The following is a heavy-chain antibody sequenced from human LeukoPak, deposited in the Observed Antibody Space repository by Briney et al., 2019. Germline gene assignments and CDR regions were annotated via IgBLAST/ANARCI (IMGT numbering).Heavy chain of an antibody. J-gene: IGHJ5*02. CDR1: GGTFSSYA. D-gene: IGHD2-21*02. V-gene: IGHV1-69*13. CDR2: IIPIFGTA. Sequence: ASVKVSCKASGGTFSSYAISWVRQAPGQGLEWMGGIIPIFGTANYAQKFQGRVTITADESTSTAYMELSSLGSEDTAVYYCARGAIYCCPDARYCGGDCRFDPWGQGTLVTVSS. CDR3: ARGAIYCCPDARYCGGDCRFDP.